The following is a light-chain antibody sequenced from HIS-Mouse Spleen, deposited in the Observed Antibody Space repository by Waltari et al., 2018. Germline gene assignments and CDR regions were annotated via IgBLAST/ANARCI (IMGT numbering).Light chain of an antibody. CDR2: KVS. J-gene: IGKJ1*01. CDR1: QSLVHSDGNTY. CDR3: MQGTHWPT. V-gene: IGKV2-30*02. Sequence: DVVMTQSPLSLPVTLGQPASISCRSSQSLVHSDGNTYLNWFQQRPGQSPRRLIYKVSNRDSGVPDRFSGSESGTDFTLKISRVEAEDVGVYSCMQGTHWPTFGQGTKVEIK.